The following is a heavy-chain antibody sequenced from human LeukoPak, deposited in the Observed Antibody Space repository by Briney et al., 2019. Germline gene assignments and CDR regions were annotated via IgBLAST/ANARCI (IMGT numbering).Heavy chain of an antibody. V-gene: IGHV4-39*01. CDR1: GGSISSSSYY. CDR3: ARLEAYSSGWYVHDAFDI. J-gene: IGHJ3*02. D-gene: IGHD6-19*01. Sequence: SETLSLTCTVSGGSISSSSYYWGWIRQPPGKGLEWIGSIYYSGSTYYNPSLKSRVTISVDTSKNQSSLKLSSVTAAATAVYYCARLEAYSSGWYVHDAFDIWGQGTMVTVSS. CDR2: IYYSGST.